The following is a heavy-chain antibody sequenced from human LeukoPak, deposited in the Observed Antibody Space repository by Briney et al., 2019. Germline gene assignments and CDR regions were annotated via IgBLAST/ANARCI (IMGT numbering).Heavy chain of an antibody. D-gene: IGHD3-22*01. J-gene: IGHJ4*02. CDR2: IYYSGST. CDR1: GGSINNYY. CDR3: ARHYYDSSGYYDFFDY. V-gene: IGHV4-59*08. Sequence: SETLSLTCTVSGGSINNYYWSWIRQPPGKGLEWIGYIYYSGSTNYNPSLKSRVTISVDTSKNQFSLKLSSVTAADTAVYYCARHYYDSSGYYDFFDYWGQGTLVTVSS.